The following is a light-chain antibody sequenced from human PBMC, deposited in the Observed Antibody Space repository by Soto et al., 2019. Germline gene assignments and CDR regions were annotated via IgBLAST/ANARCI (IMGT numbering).Light chain of an antibody. CDR3: AAWDDRLNGFG. CDR1: SSKFGSNS. CDR2: ADN. Sequence: QSVLTQSPSASGTPGQRVSISCSGSSSKFGSNSVQWHQQLPGKAPNLLIYADNQRPSGVPFRFSGSKSGTSASLAITGLQSGDEADYYCAAWDDRLNGFGFGTGTKITVL. J-gene: IGLJ1*01. V-gene: IGLV1-44*01.